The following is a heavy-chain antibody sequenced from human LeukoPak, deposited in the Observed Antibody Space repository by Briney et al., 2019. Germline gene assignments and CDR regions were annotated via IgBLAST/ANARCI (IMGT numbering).Heavy chain of an antibody. J-gene: IGHJ6*03. V-gene: IGHV1-69*05. D-gene: IGHD3-16*02. CDR3: ATGPYDYVWGSYRKASGYYYYMDV. Sequence: SVKVSCKASGGTFSSYAMSWVRQAPGQGLEWMGGIIPIFGTANYAQKFQGRVTITTDESTSTAYMELSSLRSEDTAVYYCATGPYDYVWGSYRKASGYYYYMDVWGKGTTVTVSS. CDR1: GGTFSSYA. CDR2: IIPIFGTA.